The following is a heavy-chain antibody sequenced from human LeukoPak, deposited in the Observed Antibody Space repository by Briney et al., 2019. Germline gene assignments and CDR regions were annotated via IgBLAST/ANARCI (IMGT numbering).Heavy chain of an antibody. J-gene: IGHJ5*02. CDR1: GYTFTSYD. CDR2: MNPNSGNT. D-gene: IGHD6-13*01. V-gene: IGHV1-8*01. Sequence: ASVKVSCKASGYTFTSYDINWVRQATGQGLEWMGWMNPNSGNTGYAQKFQGRVTMTRNTSISTAYMELSSLRSEDTAVYYCARGPYSSSWYPANWFDPWGQGTLVTVSS. CDR3: ARGPYSSSWYPANWFDP.